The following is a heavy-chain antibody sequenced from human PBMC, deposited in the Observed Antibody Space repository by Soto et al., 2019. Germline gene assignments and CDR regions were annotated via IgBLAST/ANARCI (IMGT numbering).Heavy chain of an antibody. Sequence: PSETLSLTCSVSGYSISSGFYWDWIRQPPGKGLEWIGSIYYTGITHLNPSLKSRLTMAVDTSKNEFSLKLTSVSAADTAVYFCAREERKGIISWFDPWGQGTPVTVSS. V-gene: IGHV4-38-2*02. D-gene: IGHD2-21*01. J-gene: IGHJ5*02. CDR3: AREERKGIISWFDP. CDR2: IYYTGIT. CDR1: GYSISSGFY.